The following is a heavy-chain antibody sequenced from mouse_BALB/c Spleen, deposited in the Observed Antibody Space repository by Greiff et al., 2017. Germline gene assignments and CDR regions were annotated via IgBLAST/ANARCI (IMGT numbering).Heavy chain of an antibody. D-gene: IGHD2-3*01. V-gene: IGHV5-6-3*01. CDR3: ARGDGDWFAY. Sequence: EVKLVESGGGLVQPGGSLKLSCAASGFTFSSYGMSWVRQTPDKRLELVATINSNGGSTYYPDSVKGRFTISRDNAKNTLYLQMSSLKSEDTAMYYCARGDGDWFAYWGQGTLVTVSA. CDR1: GFTFSSYG. J-gene: IGHJ3*01. CDR2: INSNGGST.